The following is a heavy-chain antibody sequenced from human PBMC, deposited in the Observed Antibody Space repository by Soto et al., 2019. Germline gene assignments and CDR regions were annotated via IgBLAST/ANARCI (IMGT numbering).Heavy chain of an antibody. J-gene: IGHJ6*02. Sequence: QVQLVQSGAEVKKPGSSVTVSCKASGDNFSKYSFSWVRQAPVQGLEWMGGIIPLFGTPAYAQKFQDRVNINSDESTTTVFMELSSLRDADTGVYYCARARPRGTMIVVESEYFDMDVWGQGTALTVSS. D-gene: IGHD3-22*01. CDR3: ARARPRGTMIVVESEYFDMDV. V-gene: IGHV1-69*01. CDR2: IIPLFGTP. CDR1: GDNFSKYS.